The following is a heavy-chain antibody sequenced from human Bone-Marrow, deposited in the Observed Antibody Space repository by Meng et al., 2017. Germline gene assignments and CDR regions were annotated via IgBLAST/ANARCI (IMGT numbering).Heavy chain of an antibody. CDR2: IIPILGIA. Sequence: SVEVSCKASGGTFSSYTISWVRQAPGQGLEWMGRIIPILGIANYAQKFQGRVTITADKSTSTAYMELSSLRSEDTAVYYCARMHDSSSWFFDYWGQGTLVTVSS. CDR1: GGTFSSYT. CDR3: ARMHDSSSWFFDY. V-gene: IGHV1-69*02. J-gene: IGHJ4*02. D-gene: IGHD6-13*01.